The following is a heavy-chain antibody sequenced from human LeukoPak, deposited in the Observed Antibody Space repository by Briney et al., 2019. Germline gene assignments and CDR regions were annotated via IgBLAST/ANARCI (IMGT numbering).Heavy chain of an antibody. J-gene: IGHJ3*02. CDR3: ARDGEYSSSWYGGDAFDI. CDR2: ISSSGSTI. V-gene: IGHV3-11*04. CDR1: GFTFSDYY. D-gene: IGHD6-13*01. Sequence: PGGSLRLSRAASGFTFSDYYMSWIRQAPGKGLEWVSYISSSGSTIYYADSVKGRFTISRDNAKNSLYLQMNSLRAEDTAVYYCARDGEYSSSWYGGDAFDIWGQGTMVTVSS.